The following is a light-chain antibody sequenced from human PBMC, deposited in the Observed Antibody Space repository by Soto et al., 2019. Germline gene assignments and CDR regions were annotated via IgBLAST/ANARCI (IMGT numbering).Light chain of an antibody. CDR2: EVR. CDR1: NSDIGSYNL. J-gene: IGLJ3*02. V-gene: IGLV2-23*02. Sequence: QSALTQPASVSGSPGQSITISCTGTNSDIGSYNLVSWYQQHPGNAPKLMIYEVRKRPSGISNRFSGSKSGNTAALTISGRQAEDEDYYYCCSYAGSSTFVFGGGTQLTV. CDR3: CSYAGSSTFV.